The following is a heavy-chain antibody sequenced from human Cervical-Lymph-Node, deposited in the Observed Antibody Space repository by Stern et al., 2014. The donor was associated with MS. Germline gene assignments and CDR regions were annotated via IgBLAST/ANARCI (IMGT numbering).Heavy chain of an antibody. CDR1: GGSISSDNYY. V-gene: IGHV4-31*03. J-gene: IGHJ6*02. D-gene: IGHD2-2*01. CDR2: IYYSGTT. Sequence: QVQLQESGPGLVKPSQTLSLTCTVSGGSISSDNYYWTCIRQHPGQGLEWIGHIYYSGTTYYNPSLKSRVSITVDTSKNLFSLRLSSVTAADTAVYYCARDHFTTSLDVWGHGTTVTVS. CDR3: ARDHFTTSLDV.